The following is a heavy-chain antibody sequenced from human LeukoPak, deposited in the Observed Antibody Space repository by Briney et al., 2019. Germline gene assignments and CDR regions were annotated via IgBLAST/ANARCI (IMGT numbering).Heavy chain of an antibody. CDR1: GFTFNNYA. J-gene: IGHJ5*02. CDR2: IGGGGDNA. V-gene: IGHV3-23*01. CDR3: ARDRSGSFPNWFDP. Sequence: GGSLRLSCVASGFTFNNYAMSWVRQAPGKGLEWVSSIGGGGDNAHYADSVKGRFTISRDNSKHTAYLQMNSLRVEDTALYYCARDRSGSFPNWFDPWGQGTLVTVSS. D-gene: IGHD3-10*01.